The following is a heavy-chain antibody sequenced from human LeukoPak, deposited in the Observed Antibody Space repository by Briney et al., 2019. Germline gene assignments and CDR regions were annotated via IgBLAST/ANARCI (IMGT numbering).Heavy chain of an antibody. CDR3: ARDPPHLESPLDY. CDR2: IKQDGSEK. J-gene: IGHJ4*02. Sequence: GGSLRLSCAASGFTFSSYWMSWVRQAPGKGLEWVANIKQDGSEKYYVDSVKGRFTISRDNAKNSLYLQMNSLRAEDTAVYYCARDPPHLESPLDYWGQGTLVTVSS. CDR1: GFTFSSYW. V-gene: IGHV3-7*01.